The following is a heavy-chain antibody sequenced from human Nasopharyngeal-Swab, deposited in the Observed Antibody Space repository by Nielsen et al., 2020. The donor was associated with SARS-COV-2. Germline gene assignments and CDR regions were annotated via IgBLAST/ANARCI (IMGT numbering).Heavy chain of an antibody. CDR1: GGSISSYY. V-gene: IGHV4-59*13. CDR2: IYYSGST. CDR3: ARRLSGTHDY. D-gene: IGHD2-2*01. Sequence: SETLSLTCTVSGGSISSYYWSWIRQPPGKGLEWIGYIYYSGSTNYNPSLKSRVTISVDPSKNQFSLKLSSVTAADTAVYYRARRLSGTHDYWGQGTLVTVSS. J-gene: IGHJ4*02.